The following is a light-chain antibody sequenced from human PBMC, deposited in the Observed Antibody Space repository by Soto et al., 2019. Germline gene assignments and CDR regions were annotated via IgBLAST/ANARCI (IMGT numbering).Light chain of an antibody. CDR3: GTWDDSLNGPV. CDR1: GSNIGSNT. J-gene: IGLJ2*01. V-gene: IGLV1-44*01. Sequence: QSVLTQAPSASGTPGQRVSISCSGSGSNIGSNTVNWYQQLPGTAPKLLIFSDNQRPSGVPDRFSGAKSGTSASLAISGLQSEDEADYYCGTWDDSLNGPVFGGGTKVTV. CDR2: SDN.